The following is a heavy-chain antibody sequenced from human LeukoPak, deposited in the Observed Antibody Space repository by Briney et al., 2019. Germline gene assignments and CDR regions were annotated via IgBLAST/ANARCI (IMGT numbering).Heavy chain of an antibody. Sequence: GGSLRLSCAASGFTFSNAWMNWVRQAPGKGLEWVSAITDAVGSTHYADSVKGRFTISSDNSKNTVYLQMNSLRPEDMAVYYCAKEIFSGLLYIDYWGQGTLVTVSS. CDR1: GFTFSNAW. V-gene: IGHV3-23*01. CDR2: ITDAVGST. J-gene: IGHJ4*02. CDR3: AKEIFSGLLYIDY. D-gene: IGHD5-12*01.